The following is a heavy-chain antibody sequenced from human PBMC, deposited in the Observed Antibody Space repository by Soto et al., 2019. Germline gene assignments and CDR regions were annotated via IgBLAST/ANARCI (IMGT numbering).Heavy chain of an antibody. Sequence: GASGKVSCKASGYTFTSHDINWVRQATGQGLEWMGWMKPNSGNTGYAQKFQGRVTMTRNTSISTAYMELSSLRSEDTAVYYCARGASVAYCGGDCYSRWFDPWGQGTLVTV. CDR3: ARGASVAYCGGDCYSRWFDP. J-gene: IGHJ5*02. CDR2: MKPNSGNT. D-gene: IGHD2-21*02. CDR1: GYTFTSHD. V-gene: IGHV1-8*01.